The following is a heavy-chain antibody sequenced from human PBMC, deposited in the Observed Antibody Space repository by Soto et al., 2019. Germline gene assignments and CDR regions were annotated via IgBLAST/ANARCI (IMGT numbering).Heavy chain of an antibody. V-gene: IGHV3-23*01. D-gene: IGHD3-10*01. CDR1: GFTFSSYA. CDR3: AKGPQVDYYGPASSLDY. J-gene: IGHJ4*02. Sequence: PGGSLRLSCAASGFTFSSYAMSWVRQAPGKGLEWVSAISGSGGSTYYADSVKGRFTISRDNSKNTLYLQMNSLRAEDTAVYYCAKGPQVDYYGPASSLDYWGQGPLGTVS. CDR2: ISGSGGST.